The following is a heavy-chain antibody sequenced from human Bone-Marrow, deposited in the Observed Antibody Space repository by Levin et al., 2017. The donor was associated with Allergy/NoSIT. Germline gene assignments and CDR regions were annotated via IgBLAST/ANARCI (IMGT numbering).Heavy chain of an antibody. D-gene: IGHD6-13*01. CDR3: ASIRIAATTTTFDY. J-gene: IGHJ4*02. CDR2: VYHSGST. Sequence: NSSETLSLTCTVSGSSITSGYNWGWIRQPPGKGLEWLGDVYHSGSTYYNPSLESRVTISVDTSKNHFSLSLSSVTAADTAVYYCASIRIAATTTTFDYWGQGTLVTVAS. CDR1: GSSITSGYN. V-gene: IGHV4-38-2*02.